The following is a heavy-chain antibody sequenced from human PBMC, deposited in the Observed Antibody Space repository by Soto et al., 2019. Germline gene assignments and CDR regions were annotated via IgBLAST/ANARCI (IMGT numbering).Heavy chain of an antibody. CDR1: GFTFSSYG. J-gene: IGHJ4*02. Sequence: GGSLRLSCAASGFTFSSYGMHWVRQAPGKGLEWVAVISYDGSNKYYADSVKGRFTISRDNSKNTLYLQMNSLRAEDTAVYYCAKARRMVNLGLYRNGGLDYWGQGTLVTVSS. D-gene: IGHD3-16*02. CDR2: ISYDGSNK. V-gene: IGHV3-30*18. CDR3: AKARRMVNLGLYRNGGLDY.